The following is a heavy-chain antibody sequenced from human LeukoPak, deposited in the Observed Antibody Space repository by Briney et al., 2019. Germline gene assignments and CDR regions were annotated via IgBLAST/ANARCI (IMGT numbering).Heavy chain of an antibody. CDR2: ISYDGSNK. CDR3: AKGDCGGNSYSGY. CDR1: GFTFSSYG. Sequence: GGSLRLSCAASGFTFSSYGMHWVRQAPGKGLEWVAVISYDGSNKYYADSVKGRFTISRDNSKNTLYLQMNSLRAEDTAVYYCAKGDCGGNSYSGYWGQGTLVTVSS. D-gene: IGHD2-21*02. J-gene: IGHJ4*02. V-gene: IGHV3-30*18.